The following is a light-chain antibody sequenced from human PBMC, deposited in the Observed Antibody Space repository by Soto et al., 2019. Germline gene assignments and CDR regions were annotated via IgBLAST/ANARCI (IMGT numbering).Light chain of an antibody. V-gene: IGLV1-40*01. J-gene: IGLJ3*02. CDR3: AAWDSSVSGRV. Sequence: QSVLTQPPSVSGAPGQRLTISCAGTSSNIGAGFDVHWYQQLPGTAPKLLIYANDDRPSGVPDRFSGSTSGTSASLAITGLQAEDAADYYCAAWDSSVSGRVFGGGTKLTVL. CDR1: SSNIGAGFD. CDR2: AND.